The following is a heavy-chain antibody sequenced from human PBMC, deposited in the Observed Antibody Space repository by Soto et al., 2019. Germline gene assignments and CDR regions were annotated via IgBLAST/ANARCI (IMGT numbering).Heavy chain of an antibody. V-gene: IGHV1-69*02. CDR1: GGTFSSDT. D-gene: IGHD5-12*01. J-gene: IGHJ3*02. Sequence: SVKVSCKGSGGTFSSDTIIWVRQAPGQGLEWMGRIIPILGIANYAQKFQGRVTITADKSTSTAYMELSSLRSEDTAVYYCARGLEMAPFAFDIWGQGTMVTVSS. CDR2: IIPILGIA. CDR3: ARGLEMAPFAFDI.